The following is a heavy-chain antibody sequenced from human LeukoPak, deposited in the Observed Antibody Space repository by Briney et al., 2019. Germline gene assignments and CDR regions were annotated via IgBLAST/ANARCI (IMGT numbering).Heavy chain of an antibody. D-gene: IGHD5-18*01. Sequence: GGSLRLSCAASGFIFTSYWMSWVRQAPGKGLEWVANIKQDGSEKFYVDSVKGRFTISRDNAKNSLYLQMNSLRAEDTAVYYCARDRGYFYWGQGTLVTVSS. J-gene: IGHJ4*02. CDR2: IKQDGSEK. CDR3: ARDRGYFY. CDR1: GFIFTSYW. V-gene: IGHV3-7*01.